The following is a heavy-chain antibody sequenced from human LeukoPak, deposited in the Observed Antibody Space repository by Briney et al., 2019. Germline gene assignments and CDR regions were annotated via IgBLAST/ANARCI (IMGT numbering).Heavy chain of an antibody. V-gene: IGHV3-30*10. J-gene: IGHJ4*02. CDR1: GFTFSSYA. D-gene: IGHD3-22*01. Sequence: GGSLRLSCAASGFTFSSYAMHWVRQAPGKGLEWVAVISYDGSNKYYTDSVKGRFTISRDNSKNTLYLQMNSLRAEDTAVYYCARVGSSGYLGYWGQGTLVTVSS. CDR3: ARVGSSGYLGY. CDR2: ISYDGSNK.